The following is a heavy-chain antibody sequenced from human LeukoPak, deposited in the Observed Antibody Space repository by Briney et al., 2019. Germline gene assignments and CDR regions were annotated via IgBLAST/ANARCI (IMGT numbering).Heavy chain of an antibody. Sequence: GGSLRLSCAGSGFTFRDYWMSWLRQAPGKGPEWVAHIKPDGSEKYYVDSVKGRFTISRDNAKNSLYLQMNSLRAEDTAIYYCARDRPSRRPGMVGEYWGQGTLVTVSS. D-gene: IGHD5-18*01. V-gene: IGHV3-7*01. J-gene: IGHJ4*02. CDR2: IKPDGSEK. CDR3: ARDRPSRRPGMVGEY. CDR1: GFTFRDYW.